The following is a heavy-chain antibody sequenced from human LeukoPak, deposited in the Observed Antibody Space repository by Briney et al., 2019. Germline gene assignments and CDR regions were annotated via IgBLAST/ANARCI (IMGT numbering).Heavy chain of an antibody. CDR2: ISGSGGST. D-gene: IGHD3-3*01. Sequence: PLGGSLRLSCAASGFTFSSYAMSWVRQAPGKGLEWVSAISGSGGSTYYADSVKGRFTISRDNSKNTLYLQMNSLRAEDTAVYYCAKLAYDFWSGYYAYFDYWGQGTLVTVSS. CDR1: GFTFSSYA. V-gene: IGHV3-23*01. CDR3: AKLAYDFWSGYYAYFDY. J-gene: IGHJ4*02.